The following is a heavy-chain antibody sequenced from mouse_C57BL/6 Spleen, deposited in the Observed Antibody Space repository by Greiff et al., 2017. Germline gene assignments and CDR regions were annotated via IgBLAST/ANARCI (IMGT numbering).Heavy chain of an antibody. V-gene: IGHV1-50*01. D-gene: IGHD1-1*01. CDR1: GYTFTSYW. J-gene: IGHJ4*01. CDR3: ASRGSYYYGSRYGRDYYDMDY. CDR2: IDPSDSYT. Sequence: VQLQQPGAELVKPGASVKLSCKASGYTFTSYWMQWVKQRPGQGLEWIGEIDPSDSYTNYNQKFKGKATLTVDTSSSTAYMQLSSLTSEDSAVYYCASRGSYYYGSRYGRDYYDMDYWGQGTSVTVSS.